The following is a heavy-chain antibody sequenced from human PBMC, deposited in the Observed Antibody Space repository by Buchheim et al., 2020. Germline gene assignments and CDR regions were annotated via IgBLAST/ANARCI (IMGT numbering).Heavy chain of an antibody. CDR3: AKGGYCSSSDCYRAYYYYNIDA. CDR1: GFTFNNYA. Sequence: EVQLLESGGGLVQPGGSLRLSCAASGFTFNNYAMNWVRQVPGKGLEWVSGIIGSGSRTYYADSVKGRLTISRDNSKGTLYLQMNSLGAEDTAVYYCAKGGYCSSSDCYRAYYYYNIDAWGQGTT. V-gene: IGHV3-23*01. CDR2: IIGSGSRT. J-gene: IGHJ6*02. D-gene: IGHD2-2*01.